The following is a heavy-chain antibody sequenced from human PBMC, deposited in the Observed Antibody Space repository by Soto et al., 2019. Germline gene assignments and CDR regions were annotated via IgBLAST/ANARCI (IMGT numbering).Heavy chain of an antibody. CDR3: ARGVPSSGYYAPGGN. Sequence: LVKVSCKASGGTFSSYAISWVRQAPGQGLEWMGGIIPIFGTANYAQKFQGRVTITADESTSTAYMELSSLRSEDTAVYYCARGVPSSGYYAPGGNWGQGTLVTVSS. J-gene: IGHJ4*02. V-gene: IGHV1-69*13. D-gene: IGHD3-22*01. CDR2: IIPIFGTA. CDR1: GGTFSSYA.